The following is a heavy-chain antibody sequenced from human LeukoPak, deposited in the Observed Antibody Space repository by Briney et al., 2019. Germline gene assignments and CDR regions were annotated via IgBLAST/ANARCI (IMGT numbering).Heavy chain of an antibody. CDR1: GGSVSSGSYY. CDR2: IYYSGST. Sequence: SETLSLTCTVSGGSVSSGSYYWSWIRQPPGKGLEWIGYIYYSGSTNYNPSLKSRVTISVDTSKNQFSLKLSSVTAADTAVYYCARGVVVVPAAMFDYWGQGTLVTVSS. CDR3: ARGVVVVPAAMFDY. V-gene: IGHV4-61*01. D-gene: IGHD2-2*01. J-gene: IGHJ4*02.